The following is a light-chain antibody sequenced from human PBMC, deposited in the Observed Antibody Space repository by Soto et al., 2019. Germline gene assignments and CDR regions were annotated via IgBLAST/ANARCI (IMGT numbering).Light chain of an antibody. CDR1: QSISGIY. Sequence: IVLTQSPGTLSLFPGERATLSCRASQSISGIYLAWYQQKPGQAPRLLIYESSNRATGIAARFSGSGSGTDFTLTISSLEPEDFAVYYCQQRSNWPQTFGQGTKVDIK. V-gene: IGKV3-11*01. CDR3: QQRSNWPQT. CDR2: ESS. J-gene: IGKJ1*01.